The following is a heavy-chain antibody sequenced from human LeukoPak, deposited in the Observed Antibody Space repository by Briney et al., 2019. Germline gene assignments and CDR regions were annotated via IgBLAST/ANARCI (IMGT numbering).Heavy chain of an antibody. CDR3: ARSGSGLYHFDY. D-gene: IGHD3-10*01. V-gene: IGHV5-51*01. J-gene: IGHJ4*02. CDR2: IYPGDSDT. CDR1: GYHLTRYW. Sequence: GEALQISWYGFGYHLTRYWIGWVRQMPGKGVEWMGIIYPGDSDTRYSPSFQGQVTISADKSISTAYLQWSSLKASDTAMYYCARSGSGLYHFDYWGQGTLVTVSS.